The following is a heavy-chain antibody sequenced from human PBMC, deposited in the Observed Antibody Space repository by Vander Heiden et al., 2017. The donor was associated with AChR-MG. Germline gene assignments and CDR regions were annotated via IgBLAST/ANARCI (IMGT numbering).Heavy chain of an antibody. CDR2: ISRSSETI. CDR1: GFNFRTYS. J-gene: IGHJ6*02. V-gene: IGHV3-48*01. D-gene: IGHD2-21*02. Sequence: EVQMVESGGGLVQSGGSLTLSRAASGFNFRTYSMNWVRQAPGKGLEWVSDISRSSETIYYADSVKGRFTISRDSATNSLYLQMNSLRAEDTSVYFCARDGGGNSGNYFYGMDVWGQGTTVIVSS. CDR3: ARDGGGNSGNYFYGMDV.